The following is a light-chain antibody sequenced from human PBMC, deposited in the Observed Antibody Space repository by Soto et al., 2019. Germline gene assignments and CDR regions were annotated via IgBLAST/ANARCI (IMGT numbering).Light chain of an antibody. J-gene: IGLJ1*01. CDR2: EVT. CDR3: SSHTTTALYV. Sequence: QSALTQPASVSASPGQSITISCTGSSSDIDGHNYVSWYQQHPAKAPKLIIYEVTFRPAGVSYRFSASKSGNTAYLTISGLQAEDEADYYCSSHTTTALYVFGTGTKLTVL. V-gene: IGLV2-14*01. CDR1: SSDIDGHNY.